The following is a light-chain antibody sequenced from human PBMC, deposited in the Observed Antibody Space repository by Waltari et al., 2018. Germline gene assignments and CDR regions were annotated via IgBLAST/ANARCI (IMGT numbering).Light chain of an antibody. CDR3: FSYAGSNSFA. Sequence: QSALTQPASVSGSPGQSITVSCIGTSNDIGSYNFFSWFQQHPGRAPKLLIYDVSERPLGVSNRFSGSKSGNTASLTISGLQAEDEADYYCFSYAGSNSFAFGGGTRVTVL. V-gene: IGLV2-23*02. CDR2: DVS. CDR1: SNDIGSYNF. J-gene: IGLJ2*01.